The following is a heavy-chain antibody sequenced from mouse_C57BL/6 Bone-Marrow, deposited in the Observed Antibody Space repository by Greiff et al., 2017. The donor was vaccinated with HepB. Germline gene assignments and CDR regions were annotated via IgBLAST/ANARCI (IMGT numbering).Heavy chain of an antibody. D-gene: IGHD6-1*01. J-gene: IGHJ2*01. CDR1: GFSLTSYG. CDR2: IWRGGST. V-gene: IGHV2-5*01. Sequence: VQLQQSGPGLVQPSQSLSITCTVSGFSLTSYGVHWVRQSPGKGLEWLGVIWRGGSTNYNAAFMYRLSITKDNSKIQVFFKMNSLQADDTAIYYCAVGSPDYYFDYWGQGTTLTVSS. CDR3: AVGSPDYYFDY.